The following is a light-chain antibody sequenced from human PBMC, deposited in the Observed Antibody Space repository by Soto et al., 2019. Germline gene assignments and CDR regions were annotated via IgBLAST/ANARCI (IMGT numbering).Light chain of an antibody. V-gene: IGLV6-57*02. J-gene: IGLJ3*02. CDR2: EDN. Sequence: NFMLTQPHSVSESPGKTVTISCTGSSGSIASNYVQWYQQRPGSAPTTVIYEDNQRPSGVPDRFSGSIDSSSNSASLTISGLKTEDEADYYSQSYDSTFFWVFGGGTQLTVL. CDR1: SGSIASNY. CDR3: QSYDSTFFWV.